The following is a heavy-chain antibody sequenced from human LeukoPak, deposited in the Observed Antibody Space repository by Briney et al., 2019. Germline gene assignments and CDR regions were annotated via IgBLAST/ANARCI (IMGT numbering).Heavy chain of an antibody. V-gene: IGHV3-30*18. D-gene: IGHD2-8*01. Sequence: RGSLRLSCAASGFTSSTFGMHWGRQAPGQGLEWVAVISDDGTYTYYIASVKGRFTISRDNSKNTLFQQMYGLRAENTAVYYCAKSGGYCTNGICYHFDYWGQGTLVTVSS. CDR3: AKSGGYCTNGICYHFDY. CDR1: GFTSSTFG. CDR2: ISDDGTYT. J-gene: IGHJ4*02.